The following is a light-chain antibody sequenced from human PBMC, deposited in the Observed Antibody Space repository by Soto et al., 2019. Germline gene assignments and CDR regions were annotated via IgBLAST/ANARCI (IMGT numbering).Light chain of an antibody. V-gene: IGKV3-15*01. CDR2: GAS. CDR3: QQYNNWPPGT. J-gene: IGKJ5*01. CDR1: QSVSTN. Sequence: EIVLTQSPATLSLSPGERATLSCRASQSVSTNLAWYQQKPGQAPRVLIYGASTRATGIPARFSGSGSGTEFTLTISSLQSEDFAVYYCQQYNNWPPGTFGQGTRLEI.